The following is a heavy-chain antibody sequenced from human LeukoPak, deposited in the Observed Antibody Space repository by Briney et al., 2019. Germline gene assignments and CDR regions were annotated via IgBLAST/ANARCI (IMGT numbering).Heavy chain of an antibody. D-gene: IGHD6-13*01. CDR2: INQDGSEN. V-gene: IGHV3-7*01. J-gene: IGHJ4*02. CDR3: VRAGGSSWSDF. CDR1: GFTFSSYW. Sequence: PGGSLRLSCAASGFTFSSYWMSWVRQSPGKRLEWVANINQDGSENHYVDSVKGRFTISRDNAKNSVFVQMNGLRVEDTAVYYCVRAGGSSWSDFWGQGTLVTVSS.